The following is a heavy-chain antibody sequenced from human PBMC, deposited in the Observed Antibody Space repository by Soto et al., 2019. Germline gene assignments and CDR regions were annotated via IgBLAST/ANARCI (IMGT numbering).Heavy chain of an antibody. V-gene: IGHV1-18*01. CDR3: ARDAAMALLDY. J-gene: IGHJ4*02. D-gene: IGHD5-18*01. CDR2: ISTHNGNT. CDR1: GYTFSNYG. Sequence: QVQLVQSGAEVKKPGASVKVSCKASGYTFSNYGISWVRQAPGQGLEWMGWISTHNGNTKNAQKLQGRVTVTTDTSTSTAYMELRSLRSDDTAVYYCARDAAMALLDYWGQGTLVTVSS.